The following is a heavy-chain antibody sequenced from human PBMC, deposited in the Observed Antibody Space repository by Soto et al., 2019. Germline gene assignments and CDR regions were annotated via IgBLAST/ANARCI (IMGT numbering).Heavy chain of an antibody. Sequence: LGGSLRLSCSASGFTFSSYAMSWVRQAPGKGLEGVAAISGSGGSTDYADSVKGRFTISRDNSKNTLYLQMNSLRAEDTAVYYCAKDGLLHSARHKWFDPWGQGTLVTVSS. J-gene: IGHJ5*02. V-gene: IGHV3-23*01. D-gene: IGHD6-6*01. CDR1: GFTFSSYA. CDR2: ISGSGGST. CDR3: AKDGLLHSARHKWFDP.